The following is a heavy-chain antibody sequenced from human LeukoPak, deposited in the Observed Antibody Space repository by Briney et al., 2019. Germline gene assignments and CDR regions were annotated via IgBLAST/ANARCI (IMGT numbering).Heavy chain of an antibody. D-gene: IGHD3-22*01. Sequence: GGSLRLSCAASGFTFNSYWMNWIRQAPGKGLEWVAKIKQDGSEKYYVDSVKGRFTVSRDNAENSLYLQMNSLRAEDTAVYYCAKDNFWHYYDSSPDYFDYWGQGTLVTVSS. J-gene: IGHJ4*02. CDR3: AKDNFWHYYDSSPDYFDY. V-gene: IGHV3-7*03. CDR2: IKQDGSEK. CDR1: GFTFNSYW.